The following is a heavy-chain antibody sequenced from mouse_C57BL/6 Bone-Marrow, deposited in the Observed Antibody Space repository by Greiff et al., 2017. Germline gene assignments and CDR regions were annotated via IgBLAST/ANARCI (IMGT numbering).Heavy chain of an antibody. CDR3: ARKMGYRYGSSYVY. CDR2: IYPRSGNT. CDR1: GYTFTSYG. J-gene: IGHJ2*01. D-gene: IGHD1-1*01. V-gene: IGHV1-81*01. Sequence: VQLQQSGAELARPGASVKLSCKASGYTFTSYGISWVKQRTGQGLEWIGEIYPRSGNTDYNEKFKGKATLTADKSSSPAYMELRSQTSEDAAVYFCARKMGYRYGSSYVYWVQGTTLTVST.